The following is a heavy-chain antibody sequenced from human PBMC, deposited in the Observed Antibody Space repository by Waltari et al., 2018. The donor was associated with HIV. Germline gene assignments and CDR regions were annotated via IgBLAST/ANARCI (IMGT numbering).Heavy chain of an antibody. J-gene: IGHJ4*02. CDR1: RDSLSSNSAA. D-gene: IGHD4-17*01. Sequence: QVRLQQSGPGVMKTSQTLSLTCDISRDSLSSNSAAWNWVRRSPSRGFEWLGKTYYRSEWRFDYAGSMKGRLSISVDIAINQFSLHLTSLIPDDTATYYCVRDSYGFDIWGQGNPV. CDR2: TYYRSEWRF. CDR3: VRDSYGFDI. V-gene: IGHV6-1*02.